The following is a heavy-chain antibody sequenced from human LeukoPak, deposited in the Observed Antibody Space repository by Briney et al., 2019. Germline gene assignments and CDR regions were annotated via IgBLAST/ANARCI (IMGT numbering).Heavy chain of an antibody. J-gene: IGHJ4*01. Sequence: GGSLRLSCAASGFIFSSYSMNWVRQAPGKGLEWVSIIYSGGSTYYADSVKGRFTISRDSSNNTLFLQMSNLRADDSGLYYCATDVRSSPLGFWGHGTLVTVSS. D-gene: IGHD6-13*01. CDR2: IYSGGST. CDR1: GFIFSSYS. CDR3: ATDVRSSPLGF. V-gene: IGHV3-66*01.